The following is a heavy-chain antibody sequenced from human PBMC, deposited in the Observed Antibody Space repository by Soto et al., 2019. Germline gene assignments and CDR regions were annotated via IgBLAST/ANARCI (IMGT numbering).Heavy chain of an antibody. CDR2: IYYSGST. J-gene: IGHJ5*02. D-gene: IGHD2-2*01. CDR3: ARDVGLVVPAAMGWFDH. CDR1: GGSISSGGYY. Sequence: PSETLSLTCTVSGGSISSGGYYWSWIRQHPGKGLEWIGYIYYSGSTYYNPSLKSRVTISVDTSKNQFSLKLSSVTAADTAVYYCARDVGLVVPAAMGWFDHWGQGTLVTVSS. V-gene: IGHV4-31*03.